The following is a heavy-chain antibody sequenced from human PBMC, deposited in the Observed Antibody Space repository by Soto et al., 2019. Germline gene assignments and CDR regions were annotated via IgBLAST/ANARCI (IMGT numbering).Heavy chain of an antibody. CDR2: ISGSGGST. V-gene: IGHV3-23*01. Sequence: VGSLRLSCAASGFTFGTYAMNWVRQAPGKGLEWVSGISGSGGSTYYTDSVKGRFTISRDNSKNTLYLQMNSLRADDTAVYYCAKDRSVDTRDWLDPCGQGTLVTVSS. D-gene: IGHD5-18*01. CDR1: GFTFGTYA. J-gene: IGHJ5*02. CDR3: AKDRSVDTRDWLDP.